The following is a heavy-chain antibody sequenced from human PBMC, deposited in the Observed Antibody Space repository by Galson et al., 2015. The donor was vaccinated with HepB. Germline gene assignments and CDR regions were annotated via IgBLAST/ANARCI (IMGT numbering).Heavy chain of an antibody. CDR3: ARGLGSGKGY. D-gene: IGHD7-27*01. V-gene: IGHV1-18*01. Sequence: QSGAEVKRPGASVKVSCKASGYTSSSYSITWVRQAPGQGLEWMGWINPFSQYTNYAQKLQGRVTMTTDTSTSTAYMELRSLRSEDTAVYYCARGLGSGKGYWGQGTLVTVSS. J-gene: IGHJ4*02. CDR1: GYTSSSYS. CDR2: INPFSQYT.